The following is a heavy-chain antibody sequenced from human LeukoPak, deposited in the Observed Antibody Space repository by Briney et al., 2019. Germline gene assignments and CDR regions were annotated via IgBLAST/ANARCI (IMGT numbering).Heavy chain of an antibody. D-gene: IGHD1-26*01. CDR1: GGSISSSSYY. V-gene: IGHV4-39*01. J-gene: IGHJ4*02. CDR2: IYYSGGT. CDR3: AIVGATREAGADY. Sequence: SETLSLTCTVSGGSISSSSYYWGWIRQPPGKGLEWIGSIYYSGGTYYNPSLKSRVTISVDTSKNQFSLKLSSVTAADTAVYYCAIVGATREAGADYWGQGTLVTVSS.